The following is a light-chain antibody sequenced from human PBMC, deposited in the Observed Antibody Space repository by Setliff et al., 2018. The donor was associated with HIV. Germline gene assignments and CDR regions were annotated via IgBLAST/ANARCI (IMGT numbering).Light chain of an antibody. CDR3: AAWDDSLNAYV. Sequence: QSVLTQPPSASGTPGQRVTISCSGSFSNIGRNTVNWYQQLPGTAPKLLIFANFQRPSGVPDRFSGSKSGTSASLAISGLQSEDECDYFCAAWDDSLNAYVFGTGTKVTVL. V-gene: IGLV1-44*01. CDR1: FSNIGRNT. J-gene: IGLJ1*01. CDR2: ANF.